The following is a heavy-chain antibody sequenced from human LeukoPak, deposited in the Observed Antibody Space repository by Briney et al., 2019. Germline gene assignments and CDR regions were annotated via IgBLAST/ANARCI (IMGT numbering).Heavy chain of an antibody. CDR1: GFTFSSYA. J-gene: IGHJ4*02. D-gene: IGHD3-22*01. Sequence: GASLRLSCAASGFTFSSYAMSWVRQAPGKGLEWVSAISGSGGSTYYADSVKGRFTISRDNSKNTLYLQMSSLRAEDTAVYYCAKDVYDSSGYYFDYWGQGTLVTVSS. CDR2: ISGSGGST. CDR3: AKDVYDSSGYYFDY. V-gene: IGHV3-23*01.